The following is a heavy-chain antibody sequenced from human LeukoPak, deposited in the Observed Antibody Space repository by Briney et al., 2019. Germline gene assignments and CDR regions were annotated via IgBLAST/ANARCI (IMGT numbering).Heavy chain of an antibody. V-gene: IGHV1-18*01. CDR3: ILSAGGSGSYSPDY. Sequence: ASVKVSCKASGYTFTSYGISWVRQAPGQGLEWMGWISAYNGNTNYAQKLQGRVTMTTDTSTSTAYMELRSLRSDDTAVYYCILSAGGSGSYSPDYWGLGTLVTVSS. D-gene: IGHD3-10*01. J-gene: IGHJ4*02. CDR2: ISAYNGNT. CDR1: GYTFTSYG.